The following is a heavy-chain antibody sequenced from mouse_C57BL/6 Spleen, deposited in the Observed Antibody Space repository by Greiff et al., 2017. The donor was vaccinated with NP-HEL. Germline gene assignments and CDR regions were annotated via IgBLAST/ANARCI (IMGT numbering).Heavy chain of an antibody. CDR3: ARGGVYYGNYGDY. Sequence: EVKLLESGPGLVKPSQSLSLTCSVTGYSITSGYYWNWIRQFPGNKLEWMGYISYDGSNNYNPSLKNRISITRDTSKNQFFLKLNSVTTEDTATYYCARGGVYYGNYGDYWGQSTTLTVSS. CDR2: ISYDGSN. V-gene: IGHV3-6*01. CDR1: GYSITSGYY. J-gene: IGHJ2*01. D-gene: IGHD2-1*01.